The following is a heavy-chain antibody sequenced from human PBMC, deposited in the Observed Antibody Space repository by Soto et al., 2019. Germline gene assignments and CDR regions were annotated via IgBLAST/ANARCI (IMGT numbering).Heavy chain of an antibody. Sequence: EVKLVESGGGLVQPGGSLRLSCAASGFTFTNYWMYWVRQAPGKGLVWVSRINSDGSVSSYADSVKGRLTISRDNVNNTLYLQMNSLRAEDTAVYYCARGDCVGGTCYSLAGSFYYYMDVWGKGTTVTVFS. CDR1: GFTFTNYW. CDR2: INSDGSVS. J-gene: IGHJ6*03. V-gene: IGHV3-74*01. D-gene: IGHD2-15*01. CDR3: ARGDCVGGTCYSLAGSFYYYMDV.